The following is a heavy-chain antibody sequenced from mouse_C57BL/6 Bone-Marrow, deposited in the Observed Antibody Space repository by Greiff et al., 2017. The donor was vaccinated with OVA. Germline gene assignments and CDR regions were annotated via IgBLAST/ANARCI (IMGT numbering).Heavy chain of an antibody. J-gene: IGHJ1*03. CDR3: ARISLYYNGSRYFDV. Sequence: QVQLQQPGAELVKPGASVKMSCKASGYTFTSYWITWVKQRPEQGLEWIGDIYPGSGSTNYNEKFQSKATLTVDTSSSTAYMQLSSLTSEDSAVYYCARISLYYNGSRYFDVWGTGTTVTVSS. V-gene: IGHV1-55*01. CDR1: GYTFTSYW. D-gene: IGHD1-1*01. CDR2: IYPGSGST.